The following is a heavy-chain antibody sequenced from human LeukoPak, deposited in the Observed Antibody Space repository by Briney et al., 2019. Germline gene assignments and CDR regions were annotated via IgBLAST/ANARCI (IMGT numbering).Heavy chain of an antibody. D-gene: IGHD6-13*01. J-gene: IGHJ6*02. CDR1: GGSISSYY. CDR3: ARDSGIAAAGTWYYYYGMDV. CDR2: IYYSGST. V-gene: IGHV4-59*01. Sequence: SETLSLTCTVSGGSISSYYWSWIRQPPGKGLEWIGYIYYSGSTNYNPSLKSRVTISVDTSKSQFSLKLSSVTAADTAVYYCARDSGIAAAGTWYYYYGMDVWGQGTTVTVSS.